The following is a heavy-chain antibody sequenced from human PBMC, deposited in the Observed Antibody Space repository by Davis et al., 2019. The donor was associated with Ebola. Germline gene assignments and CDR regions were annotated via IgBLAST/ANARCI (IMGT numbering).Heavy chain of an antibody. D-gene: IGHD6-19*01. J-gene: IGHJ5*02. Sequence: PGGSLRLSCVASGFIFSNYPMHWVRQAPGKGLEWVAVLSLDGSATSYADSVRGRLTISRDNSKNTLYLQMNSLGPEDTAVYYCAKEAGSSGRAGWIDPWGQGTLVTVSS. CDR1: GFIFSNYP. CDR2: LSLDGSAT. CDR3: AKEAGSSGRAGWIDP. V-gene: IGHV3-30-3*01.